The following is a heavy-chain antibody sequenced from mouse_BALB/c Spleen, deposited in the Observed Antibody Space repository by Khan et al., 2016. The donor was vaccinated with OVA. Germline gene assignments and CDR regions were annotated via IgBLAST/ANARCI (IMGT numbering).Heavy chain of an antibody. J-gene: IGHJ2*01. Sequence: EVQLQESGGGLVRPGGSLKLSCAASGFTFSSYVMSWVRQTPEKRLVWVASISSGGTPYYPDSVKGRFTISRDNARNILYLQMSSLRSEDTAMYYCAREAYRYDEYYFDYWGQGTTLTVSS. CDR1: GFTFSSYV. D-gene: IGHD2-14*01. CDR3: AREAYRYDEYYFDY. V-gene: IGHV5-6-5*01. CDR2: ISSGGTP.